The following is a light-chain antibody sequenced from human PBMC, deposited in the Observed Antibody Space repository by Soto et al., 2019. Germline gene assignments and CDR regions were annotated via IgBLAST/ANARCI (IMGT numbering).Light chain of an antibody. CDR3: QQYGSSPWT. CDR2: GVS. V-gene: IGKV3-20*01. Sequence: EIVLTQSPATLSVSPGERATLSCRASQSVSSNLAWYQQKPGQAPRLLIYGVSSRATGIPDRFSGSGSGTDFTLTISRLEPADFAVYYRQQYGSSPWTFGQGTKVDI. CDR1: QSVSSN. J-gene: IGKJ1*01.